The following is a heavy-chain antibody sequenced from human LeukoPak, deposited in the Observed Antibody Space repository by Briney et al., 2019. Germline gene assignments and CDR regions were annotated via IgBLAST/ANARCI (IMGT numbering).Heavy chain of an antibody. CDR3: AVWGLHQLDY. Sequence: SETLSLTCAVYGGPFSGYYWSWIRQPPGKGLEWIGEINHSGSTNYNPSLKSRVTISVDTSKNQFSLKLSSVTAADTAVYYCAVWGLHQLDYWGQGTLVTVSS. D-gene: IGHD4-11*01. CDR1: GGPFSGYY. CDR2: INHSGST. V-gene: IGHV4-34*01. J-gene: IGHJ4*02.